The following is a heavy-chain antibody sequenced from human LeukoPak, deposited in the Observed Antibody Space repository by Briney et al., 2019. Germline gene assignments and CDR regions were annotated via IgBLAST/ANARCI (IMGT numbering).Heavy chain of an antibody. V-gene: IGHV1-18*01. CDR1: GYTFTSYG. J-gene: IGHJ3*02. D-gene: IGHD3-10*01. CDR3: ALPNRTDYYGSRDDAFDI. CDR2: ISAYNGNT. Sequence: GASVKVSCKASGYTFTSYGISWVRQAPGQGLEWMGWISAYNGNTNYAQKLQVRVTMTTDTSTSTAYMELRSLRSDDTAVYYCALPNRTDYYGSRDDAFDIWGQGTMVTVSS.